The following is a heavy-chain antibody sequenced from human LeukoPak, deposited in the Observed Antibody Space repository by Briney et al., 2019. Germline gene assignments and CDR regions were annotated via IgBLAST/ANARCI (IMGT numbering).Heavy chain of an antibody. CDR2: ISSSSSTI. V-gene: IGHV3-48*01. D-gene: IGHD2-21*01. Sequence: GGSLRLSCAASGFTVSSNYVSWVRQAPGKGLEWVSYISSSSSTIYYADSVKGRFTISRDNSKNTLYLQMNSLRAEDTAVYYCAKEPLYYYWGQGTLVTVSS. CDR3: AKEPLYYY. CDR1: GFTVSSNY. J-gene: IGHJ4*02.